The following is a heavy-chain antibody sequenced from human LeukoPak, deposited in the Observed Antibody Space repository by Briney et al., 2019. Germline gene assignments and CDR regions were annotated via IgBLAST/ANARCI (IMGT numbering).Heavy chain of an antibody. CDR2: IYYSGST. V-gene: IGHV4-59*01. D-gene: IGHD5-18*01. CDR3: ARDSHTALYYFDY. J-gene: IGHJ4*02. Sequence: PSETLSLTCTVSGGSISSYYWSWIRQPPGKGLEWIGYIYYSGSTNYNPSLKSRVTISVDTSKNQFSLKLSSVTAADTAVYYCARDSHTALYYFDYWGQGTLVTVSS. CDR1: GGSISSYY.